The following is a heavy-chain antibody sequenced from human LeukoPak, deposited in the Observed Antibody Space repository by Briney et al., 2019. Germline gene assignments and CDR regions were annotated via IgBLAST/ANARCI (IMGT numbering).Heavy chain of an antibody. CDR2: ISAYNGNT. Sequence: GASVKVSCKASGYTFTSYGISWVRQAPGQGLEWMGWISAYNGNTNYAQKLQGRATMTTDTSTSTAYMELRSLRSDDTAVYYCAFSKYQLLRVTLFDYWGQGTLVTVSS. V-gene: IGHV1-18*01. CDR1: GYTFTSYG. D-gene: IGHD2-2*01. CDR3: AFSKYQLLRVTLFDY. J-gene: IGHJ4*02.